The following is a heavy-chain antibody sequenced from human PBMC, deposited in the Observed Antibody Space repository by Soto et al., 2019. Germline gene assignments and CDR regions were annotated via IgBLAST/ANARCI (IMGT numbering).Heavy chain of an antibody. CDR2: ISAYNGNT. CDR3: ARDLGYSSGWYGYYYGMDV. CDR1: GYTFTSYG. J-gene: IGHJ6*02. V-gene: IGHV1-18*01. Sequence: ASVKVSCKASGYTFTSYGISWVRQAPGQGLEWMGWISAYNGNTNYAQKLQGRVTMTTDTSTSTAYMELRSLRSDDTAVYYCARDLGYSSGWYGYYYGMDVWGQGTTVTVSS. D-gene: IGHD6-19*01.